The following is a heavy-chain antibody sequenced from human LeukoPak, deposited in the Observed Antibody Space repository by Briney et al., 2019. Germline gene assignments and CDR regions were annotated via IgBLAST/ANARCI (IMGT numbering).Heavy chain of an antibody. CDR1: GFTFSSYW. CDR3: ARDLSLGRRIAATGGQTTDY. D-gene: IGHD6-13*01. J-gene: IGHJ4*02. CDR2: IKQDGSEK. V-gene: IGHV3-7*01. Sequence: PGGSLRLSCAASGFTFSSYWMSWVRQAPGKGLEWVANIKQDGSEKYYVDSVKGRFTISRDNAKNSLYLQMNSLRAEDTAVYYCARDLSLGRRIAATGGQTTDYWGQGTLVTVSS.